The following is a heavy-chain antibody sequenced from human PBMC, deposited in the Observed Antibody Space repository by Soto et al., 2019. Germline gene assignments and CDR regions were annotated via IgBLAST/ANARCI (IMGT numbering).Heavy chain of an antibody. J-gene: IGHJ4*02. CDR3: ARVCRNSSWYDSSGWYSVYYFDY. V-gene: IGHV4-30-4*01. CDR2: IYYSGSP. D-gene: IGHD6-19*01. Sequence: SETLSLTCTVSGGSISSGDYYWSWIRQPPGKGLEWIGYIYYSGSPYYNPSLKSRVTISVDTSKNQFSLKLSSVTAADTAVYYCARVCRNSSWYDSSGWYSVYYFDYWGQGTLVTVSS. CDR1: GGSISSGDYY.